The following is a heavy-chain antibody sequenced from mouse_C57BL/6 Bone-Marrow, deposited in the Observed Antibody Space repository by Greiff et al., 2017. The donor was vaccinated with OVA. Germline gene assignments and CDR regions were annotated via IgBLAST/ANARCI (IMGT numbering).Heavy chain of an antibody. CDR1: GFTFSDYG. J-gene: IGHJ2*01. CDR2: ISSGSSTI. Sequence: EVKVEESGGGLVKPGGSLKLSCAASGFTFSDYGMHRVRQAPEKGLEWVAYISSGSSTIYYADTVKGRFTISRDNAKNTLFLQMTSLRSEDTAMYYCAKLGRDYFDYWGQGTTLTVSS. V-gene: IGHV5-17*01. CDR3: AKLGRDYFDY. D-gene: IGHD4-1*01.